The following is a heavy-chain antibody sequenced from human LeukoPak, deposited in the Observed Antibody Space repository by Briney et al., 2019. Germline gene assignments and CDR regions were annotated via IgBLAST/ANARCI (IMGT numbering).Heavy chain of an antibody. CDR3: ARWLGYCSSSSCYQPFDY. CDR2: TYPGDSEA. CDR1: GYSFTSYW. J-gene: IGHJ4*02. D-gene: IGHD2-2*01. V-gene: IGHV5-51*01. Sequence: GESLKISCKGSGYSFTSYWIGWVRQMPGKGLEWMGITYPGDSEARYSPSFQGQVTISADKSISTTYLHWSSLKASDTAMYYCARWLGYCSSSSCYQPFDYWGQETLVTVSS.